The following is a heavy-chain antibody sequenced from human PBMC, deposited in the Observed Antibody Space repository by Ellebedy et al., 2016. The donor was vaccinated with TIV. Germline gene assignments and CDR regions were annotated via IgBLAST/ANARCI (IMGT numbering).Heavy chain of an antibody. Sequence: MPGGSLRLSCTVSGGSISTYYWSWIRQPPGKGLEWINYNPSLKSRVTVSVDTSKNHFSLKLRSVTAADTAVYYCARDLMASGWFDPWGQGTLVTVSS. CDR1: GGSISTYY. J-gene: IGHJ5*02. V-gene: IGHV4-59*01. CDR3: ARDLMASGWFDP. D-gene: IGHD3-10*01.